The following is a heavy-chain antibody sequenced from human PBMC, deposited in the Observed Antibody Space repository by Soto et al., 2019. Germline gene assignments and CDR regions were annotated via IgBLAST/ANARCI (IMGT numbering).Heavy chain of an antibody. CDR1: GFTFSSYG. Sequence: QVQLVESGGGVVQPGRSLRLSCAASGFTFSSYGMHWVRQAPGKGLEWVAVISYDGSNKYYADSVKGRFTISRDNSKNTLYLQMNSLRAEDTAVYYCAKASKRIAVAGTFDYWGQGTLVTVSS. CDR2: ISYDGSNK. CDR3: AKASKRIAVAGTFDY. D-gene: IGHD6-19*01. J-gene: IGHJ4*02. V-gene: IGHV3-30*18.